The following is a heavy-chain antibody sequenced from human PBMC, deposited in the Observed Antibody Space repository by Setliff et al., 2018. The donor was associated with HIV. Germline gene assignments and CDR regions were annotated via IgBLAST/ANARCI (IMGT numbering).Heavy chain of an antibody. J-gene: IGHJ4*02. CDR1: GGSISSYY. D-gene: IGHD3-10*01. CDR3: ARESYGSGTYDY. Sequence: SETLSLTCTVSGGSISSYYWSWIRQPPGKALEWIGYIYTSGSTNYNPSLKSRVTISIDASKKQFSLRLTSVTAADSAVYYCARESYGSGTYDYWGQGTLVTVS. V-gene: IGHV4-4*08. CDR2: IYTSGST.